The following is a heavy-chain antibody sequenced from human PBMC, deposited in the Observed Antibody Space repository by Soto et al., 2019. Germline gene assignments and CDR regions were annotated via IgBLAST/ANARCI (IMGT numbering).Heavy chain of an antibody. CDR2: IIPIFGTA. Sequence: QVQLVQSGAEVKKPGSSVKVSCKASGGTFSSYAISWVRQAPGQGLEWMGGIIPIFGTANYAQKFQGKVTITAEESTSTAYMELSSLRSEDTAVYYCARDSSYYDSSGPPGLWGQGTLVTVSS. V-gene: IGHV1-69*01. J-gene: IGHJ4*02. CDR1: GGTFSSYA. D-gene: IGHD3-22*01. CDR3: ARDSSYYDSSGPPGL.